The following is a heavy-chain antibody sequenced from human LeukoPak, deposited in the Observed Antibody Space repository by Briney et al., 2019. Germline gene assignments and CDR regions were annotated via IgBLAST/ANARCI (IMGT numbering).Heavy chain of an antibody. CDR1: GYTFTSYS. Sequence: ASVKVSCKASGYTFTSYSMHWVRQAPGQGLEWMGGIIPIFGTANYAQKFQGRVTITADESTSTAYMELSSLRSEDTAVYYCARDKDDSSGYYLFDYWGQGTLVTVSS. J-gene: IGHJ4*02. CDR2: IIPIFGTA. V-gene: IGHV1-69*13. D-gene: IGHD3-22*01. CDR3: ARDKDDSSGYYLFDY.